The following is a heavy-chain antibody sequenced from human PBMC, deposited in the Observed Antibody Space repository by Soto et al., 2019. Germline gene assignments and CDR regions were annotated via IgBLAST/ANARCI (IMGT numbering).Heavy chain of an antibody. J-gene: IGHJ6*02. Sequence: QVQLVQSGAEVKKPGSSVKVSCKASGGTFSSYAISWVRQAPGQGLEWMGGIIPIFGTANYAQKFQGRVTITADESTSTAYMELSSLRSEDTAVYYCARDALNRNRGSYYSYYGMDVWGQGTTVTVSS. V-gene: IGHV1-69*01. D-gene: IGHD7-27*01. CDR1: GGTFSSYA. CDR2: IIPIFGTA. CDR3: ARDALNRNRGSYYSYYGMDV.